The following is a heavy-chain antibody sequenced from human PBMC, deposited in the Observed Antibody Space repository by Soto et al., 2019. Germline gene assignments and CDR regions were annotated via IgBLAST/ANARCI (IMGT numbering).Heavy chain of an antibody. D-gene: IGHD3-3*01. CDR1: GFTFSSYA. Sequence: EVQLLESGGGLVQPGGSLRLSCAASGFTFSSYAMSWVRQAPGKGLEWVSDISGSGGSTYYADSVKGRFTISRDNSKNTMYLQMNSLRAEDTAVYYCAKEGFTIFGVVISGFDYWGQGTLVTVSS. V-gene: IGHV3-23*01. J-gene: IGHJ4*02. CDR3: AKEGFTIFGVVISGFDY. CDR2: ISGSGGST.